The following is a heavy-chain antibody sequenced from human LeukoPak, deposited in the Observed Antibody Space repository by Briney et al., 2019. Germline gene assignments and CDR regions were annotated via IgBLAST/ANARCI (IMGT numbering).Heavy chain of an antibody. CDR3: AREDASADLTYNWFDP. J-gene: IGHJ5*02. V-gene: IGHV1-18*01. CDR1: GYTFTSYG. CDR2: ISAYNGNT. Sequence: ASVKVSCKASGYTFTSYGISWVRQAPGQGLEWMGWISAYNGNTNYAQKLQGRVTMTTDTSTSTAYMELRSLRSDDTAVYYCAREDASADLTYNWFDPWGQGTLVTVSS.